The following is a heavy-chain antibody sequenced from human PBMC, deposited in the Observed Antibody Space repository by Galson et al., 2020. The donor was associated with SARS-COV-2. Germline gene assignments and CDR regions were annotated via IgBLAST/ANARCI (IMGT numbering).Heavy chain of an antibody. V-gene: IGHV4-39*01. CDR3: ARSPYSSGWYYGMDV. CDR1: AGSISSSSYY. D-gene: IGHD6-19*01. CDR2: IYYSGST. J-gene: IGHJ6*02. Sequence: SETLSLTCTVSAGSISSSSYYWGWIRQPPGKGLEWIGSIYYSGSTYYNPSLKSRVTISVDTSKNQFSLKLSSVTAADTAVYYCARSPYSSGWYYGMDVWGQGTTVTVSS.